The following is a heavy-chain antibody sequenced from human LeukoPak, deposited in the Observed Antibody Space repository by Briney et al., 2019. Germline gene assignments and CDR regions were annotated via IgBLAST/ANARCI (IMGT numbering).Heavy chain of an antibody. CDR1: GFTFTSSA. CDR2: IVVGSGNT. CDR3: AAKSLVVVPAADSHDAFDI. D-gene: IGHD2-2*01. J-gene: IGHJ3*02. Sequence: SVKVSCKASGFTFTSSAVQWVRQARGQRLEWIGWIVVGSGNTNYAQKFQERVTITRDMSTSTAYMELSSLRSEDTAVYYCAAKSLVVVPAADSHDAFDIWGQGTMVTVSS. V-gene: IGHV1-58*01.